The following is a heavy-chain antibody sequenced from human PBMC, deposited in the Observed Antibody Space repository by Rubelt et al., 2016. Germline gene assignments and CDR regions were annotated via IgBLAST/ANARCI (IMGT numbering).Heavy chain of an antibody. Sequence: QVQLVQSGAEVKKPGASVKVSCKASGYTFTSYYMHWVRQAPGQGLEWMGIINPSGGSTSYAKKFQGRVIRTRDTSTSNVYMELSSLRSEDTAVYYCARSGENSGYWQFDYWGQGTLVTVSS. J-gene: IGHJ4*02. CDR1: GYTFTSYY. V-gene: IGHV1-46*01. CDR3: ARSGENSGYWQFDY. D-gene: IGHD5-12*01. CDR2: INPSGGST.